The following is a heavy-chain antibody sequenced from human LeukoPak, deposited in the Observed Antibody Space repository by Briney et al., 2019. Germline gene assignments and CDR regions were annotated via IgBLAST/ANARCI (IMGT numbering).Heavy chain of an antibody. D-gene: IGHD5-24*01. J-gene: IGHJ4*02. Sequence: ASVKVSCKASGYTFTGYYMHWVRQAPGQGLEWMGWINPNSGGTNYAQKFQGRVTMTRDTSISTAYMELSRLRSDDTAVYYCARPRDGYNNFDYWGQGTLVTVSS. CDR1: GYTFTGYY. CDR2: INPNSGGT. CDR3: ARPRDGYNNFDY. V-gene: IGHV1-2*02.